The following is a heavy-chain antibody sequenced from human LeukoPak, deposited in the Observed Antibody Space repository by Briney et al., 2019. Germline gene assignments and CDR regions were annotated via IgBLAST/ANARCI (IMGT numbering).Heavy chain of an antibody. D-gene: IGHD3-10*01. V-gene: IGHV3-74*01. CDR3: ARALWSGPVYYGMDV. CDR2: ISPTGSTT. CDR1: GFSFSGHW. Sequence: GGSLRLSCAASGFSFSGHWMHWARQLPGEGLVWVSRISPTGSTTSYADSVKGRFTISRDNAKNSLYLQMNSLRAEDTAVYYCARALWSGPVYYGMDVWGQGTTVTVSS. J-gene: IGHJ6*02.